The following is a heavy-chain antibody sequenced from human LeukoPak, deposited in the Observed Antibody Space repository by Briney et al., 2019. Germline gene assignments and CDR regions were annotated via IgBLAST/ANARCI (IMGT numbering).Heavy chain of an antibody. CDR1: GGSFSGYY. CDR2: INHSGST. Sequence: KPSETLSLTCAVYGGSFSGYYWSWIRQPPGKGLEWIGEINHSGSTNYNPSLKSRVTISVNTSKNQFSLKLSSVTAADTAVYYCAIPMSQYSSSSRRALHSQQYFQHWGQGTLVTVSS. CDR3: AIPMSQYSSSSRRALHSQQYFQH. J-gene: IGHJ1*01. D-gene: IGHD6-6*01. V-gene: IGHV4-34*01.